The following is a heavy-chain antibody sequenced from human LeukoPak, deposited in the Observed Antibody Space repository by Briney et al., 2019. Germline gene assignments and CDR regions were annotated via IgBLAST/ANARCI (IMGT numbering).Heavy chain of an antibody. D-gene: IGHD6-19*01. J-gene: IGHJ2*01. CDR1: GGSLSGSSYY. V-gene: IGHV4-39*01. CDR3: ARRTSGLSSLWYFDL. CDR2: IYYSGST. Sequence: SETLSLTCTVSGGSLSGSSYYWGWIRQPPGKGLEWIGSIYYSGSTYYNPSLKSRVTISVDTSKNQFSLKLSSVTAADTAVYYCARRTSGLSSLWYFDLWGRGTLVTVSS.